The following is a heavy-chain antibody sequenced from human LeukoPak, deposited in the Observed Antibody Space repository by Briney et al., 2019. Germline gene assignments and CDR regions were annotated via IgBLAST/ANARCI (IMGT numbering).Heavy chain of an antibody. J-gene: IGHJ4*02. CDR1: GFTFSSYA. CDR3: ARDFRPVVGTAGAFDS. V-gene: IGHV3-30*04. D-gene: IGHD2-2*01. Sequence: GSLRLSCAASGFTFSSYAMDWVRQSPGKGLEWVAVISYDGSDKYYAEFVKGRFTISRDNSKNTLYLQMNSLRAEDTAVYYCARDFRPVVGTAGAFDSWGQGTLVTVSS. CDR2: ISYDGSDK.